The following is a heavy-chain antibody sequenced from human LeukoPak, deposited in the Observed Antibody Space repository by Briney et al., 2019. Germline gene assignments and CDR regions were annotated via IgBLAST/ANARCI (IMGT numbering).Heavy chain of an antibody. J-gene: IGHJ4*02. CDR1: GFTFSSYA. D-gene: IGHD3-9*01. V-gene: IGHV3-23*01. CDR3: AKDHGYYDILTGYCYFDY. CDR2: ISGSGGST. Sequence: GGSLRLSCAASGFTFSSYAMSWVRQAPGKGLEWVSAISGSGGSTYYADSVKGRFTISRDNSKNTLYLQMNSLRAEDTAVYYCAKDHGYYDILTGYCYFDYWGQGTLVTVSS.